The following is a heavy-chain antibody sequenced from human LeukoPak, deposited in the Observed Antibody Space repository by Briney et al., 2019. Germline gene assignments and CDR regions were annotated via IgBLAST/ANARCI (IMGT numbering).Heavy chain of an antibody. Sequence: PSETLSLTCTVSGGSISSGGYYWSWIRQHPGKGLEWIGYIYYSGSTYYNPSLKSRVTISVDTSKNQFSLKLSSVTAADTAVYYCARVVAVAGSSSVYFDYWGQGTLVTVSS. J-gene: IGHJ4*02. V-gene: IGHV4-31*03. CDR1: GGSISSGGYY. CDR2: IYYSGST. D-gene: IGHD6-19*01. CDR3: ARVVAVAGSSSVYFDY.